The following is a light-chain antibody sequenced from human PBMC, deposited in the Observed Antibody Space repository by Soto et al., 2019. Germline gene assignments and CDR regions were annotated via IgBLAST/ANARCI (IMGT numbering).Light chain of an antibody. CDR3: QQYSTWPPRYT. J-gene: IGKJ2*01. CDR1: QSVSSY. V-gene: IGKV3-15*01. Sequence: EIVMTQSPATLSVPPGGRATLSCRASQSVSSYLAWSQQRPGQPPRLLLYRASTRATGIPARFSGSGSGTEFSLTISSLQSEDFAVYYCQQYSTWPPRYTFGQGTKLEI. CDR2: RAS.